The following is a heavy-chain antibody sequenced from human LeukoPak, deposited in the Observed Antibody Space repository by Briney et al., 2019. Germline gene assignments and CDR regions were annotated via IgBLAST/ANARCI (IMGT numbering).Heavy chain of an antibody. D-gene: IGHD2-15*01. J-gene: IGHJ6*03. V-gene: IGHV3-23*01. CDR1: GFTFSSYA. CDR3: AKDILLPPSFDYYYYMDV. Sequence: GGSLRLSCAASGFTFSSYAMSWVRQAPGKGLEWVSAISGSGGSTYYADSVKGRFTISRDNSKNTLYLQMNSLRAEDTAVYYCAKDILLPPSFDYYYYMDVWGKGTTVTVSS. CDR2: ISGSGGST.